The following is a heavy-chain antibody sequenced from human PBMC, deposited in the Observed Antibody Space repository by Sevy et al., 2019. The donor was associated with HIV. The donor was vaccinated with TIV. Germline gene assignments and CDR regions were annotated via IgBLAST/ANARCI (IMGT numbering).Heavy chain of an antibody. CDR2: IYYSGST. J-gene: IGHJ3*02. V-gene: IGHV4-39*01. CDR1: GGSISSSSYY. Sequence: SETLSLTCTVSGGSISSSSYYWGWIRQPPGKGLEWIGSIYYSGSTYYNPSLKSRVTISVDTSKNQFSLKLSSVTAAETAVYYCARHRIEHYYDSSGYSPGAFDIWGQGTMVTVSS. D-gene: IGHD3-22*01. CDR3: ARHRIEHYYDSSGYSPGAFDI.